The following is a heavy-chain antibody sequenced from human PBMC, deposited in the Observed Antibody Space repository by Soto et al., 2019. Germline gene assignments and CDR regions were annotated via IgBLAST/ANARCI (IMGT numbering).Heavy chain of an antibody. CDR3: ARERPDGARLDP. D-gene: IGHD6-6*01. Sequence: QVQLQESGPGLVKPSQTLSLTCTVSGGSISSGDYYWSWIRQPPGKGLEWIGYIYHSGSTYYNPSLKSRVTISVATSKNQFSLKLSSVTAADTAVYYCARERPDGARLDPWGQGTLVTVPS. CDR1: GGSISSGDYY. CDR2: IYHSGST. J-gene: IGHJ5*02. V-gene: IGHV4-30-4*01.